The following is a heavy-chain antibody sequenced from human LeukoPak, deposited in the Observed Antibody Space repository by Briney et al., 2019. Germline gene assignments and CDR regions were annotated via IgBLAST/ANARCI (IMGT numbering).Heavy chain of an antibody. Sequence: SETLRLTCTVSGGSISTYYWSWIRQPPGKGLDWIGYIYYTGSANYNPSRKSRVNISVDSSKNQFSLRLNSVTAADTAVYYCASQLGGYNRWDDFDYWGQGALVTVSP. V-gene: IGHV4-59*01. J-gene: IGHJ4*02. D-gene: IGHD5-24*01. CDR1: GGSISTYY. CDR2: IYYTGSA. CDR3: ASQLGGYNRWDDFDY.